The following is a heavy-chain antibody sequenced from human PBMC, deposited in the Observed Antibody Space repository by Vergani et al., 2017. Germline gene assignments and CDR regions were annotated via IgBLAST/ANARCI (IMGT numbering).Heavy chain of an antibody. D-gene: IGHD1-26*01. CDR2: IYSGGST. V-gene: IGHV3-53*04. CDR3: ARFEGSTEGFDY. Sequence: EVQLVESGGGLVQPGGSLRLSCAASGFTVSSNYMSWVRQAPGKGLEWVSVIYSGGSTYYADSVKGRFTISRNNSKNTLYLQMNSLRAEDTALYYCARFEGSTEGFDYWGQGTLVTVSS. CDR1: GFTVSSNY. J-gene: IGHJ4*02.